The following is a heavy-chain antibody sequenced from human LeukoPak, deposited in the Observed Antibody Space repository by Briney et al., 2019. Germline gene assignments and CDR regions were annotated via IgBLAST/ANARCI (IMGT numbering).Heavy chain of an antibody. CDR1: GYTFTSYD. V-gene: IGHV1-8*01. Sequence: SVKVSCKTSGYTFTSYDLNWVRQATGQGLEWMGWVNPNSGNTGYAQKFQGRVTMTMDPSISTAYMELSSLRSEDTAVYYCARRSDDYDSSAYYHWGQGTLVTVSS. D-gene: IGHD3-22*01. CDR3: ARRSDDYDSSAYYH. CDR2: VNPNSGNT. J-gene: IGHJ4*02.